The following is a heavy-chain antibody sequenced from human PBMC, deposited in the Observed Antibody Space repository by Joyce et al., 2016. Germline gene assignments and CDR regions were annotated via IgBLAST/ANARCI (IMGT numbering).Heavy chain of an antibody. Sequence: EVQLVESGGGLVKPGGSLRISCAASGFTFSTSSRSWFRRAPGKGLEWVSAISSDSTYIVYADSVKGRFTVSRDNAKNSLYLQMNSLRAEDTAVFFCARGGIVYDYSMDLWGQGTTVTVSS. CDR1: GFTFSTSS. CDR2: ISSDSTYI. V-gene: IGHV3-21*02. D-gene: IGHD3-22*01. CDR3: ARGGIVYDYSMDL. J-gene: IGHJ6*02.